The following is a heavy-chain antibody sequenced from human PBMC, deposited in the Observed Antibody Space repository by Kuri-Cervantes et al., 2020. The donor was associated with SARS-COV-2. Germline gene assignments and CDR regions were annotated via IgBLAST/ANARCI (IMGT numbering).Heavy chain of an antibody. CDR3: ARDTGYCGGDCSAFDI. J-gene: IGHJ3*02. Sequence: GSLRLSCAASGFMFSRYWMSWVRQPPGKGLEWIGEIYHSGSTNYNPSLKSRVTISVDKSKNQFSLKLSSVTAADTAVYYCARDTGYCGGDCSAFDIWGQGTMVTVSS. D-gene: IGHD2-21*02. V-gene: IGHV4-4*02. CDR2: IYHSGST. CDR1: GFMFSRYW.